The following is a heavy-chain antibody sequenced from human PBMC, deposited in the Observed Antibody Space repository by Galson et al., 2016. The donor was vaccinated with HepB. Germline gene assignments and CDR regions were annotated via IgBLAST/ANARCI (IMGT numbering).Heavy chain of an antibody. J-gene: IGHJ4*02. CDR3: AVLLVYVRV. CDR2: LFYGGHT. Sequence: SETLSLTCNVSGGSISSTAYYWGWIRQSPGRGLEWIASLFYGGHTYYNPSLRSRARMSADTSKSQFSLELTSVTAADTAVYYCAVLLVYVRVWGQGTPVAVSS. D-gene: IGHD2-8*01. CDR1: GGSISSTAYY. V-gene: IGHV4-39*01.